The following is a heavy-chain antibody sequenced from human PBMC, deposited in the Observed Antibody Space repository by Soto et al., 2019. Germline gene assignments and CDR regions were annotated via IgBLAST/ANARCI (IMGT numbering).Heavy chain of an antibody. CDR2: IYYNGNT. CDR3: ARDPFGGWYFDY. V-gene: IGHV4-59*01. Sequence: QVQLQESGPGLVKPSETLSLTCGVSGGSIGSYYWSWIRQPPGKGLEWIGYIYYNGNTNYNPSLKSRVTISVDTSKNQVSLKLSSVTAADTAIYYCARDPFGGWYFDYWGQGTLVTVSS. CDR1: GGSIGSYY. D-gene: IGHD6-19*01. J-gene: IGHJ4*02.